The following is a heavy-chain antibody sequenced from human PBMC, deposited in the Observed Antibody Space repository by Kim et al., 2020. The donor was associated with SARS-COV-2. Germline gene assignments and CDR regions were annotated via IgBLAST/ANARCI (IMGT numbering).Heavy chain of an antibody. J-gene: IGHJ4*01. CDR3: ARAQRGYSDYDYPDY. CDR2: ISSSSSPI. Sequence: GGSLRLSCAASGFTFNTYSMNWVRQAPGKGLEWLSYISSSSSPIYYADSVRGRFTISRDNAKNSLYLQMDSLGAEDTAVYYCARAQRGYSDYDYPDYWG. D-gene: IGHD5-12*01. V-gene: IGHV3-48*04. CDR1: GFTFNTYS.